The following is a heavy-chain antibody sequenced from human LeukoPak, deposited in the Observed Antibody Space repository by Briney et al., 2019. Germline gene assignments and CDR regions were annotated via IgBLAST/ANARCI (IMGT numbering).Heavy chain of an antibody. V-gene: IGHV3-30*03. D-gene: IGHD2-15*01. CDR3: ARDQAWSRVVAGTPLFDY. CDR2: ISYDGSNK. CDR1: GFTFSSYG. Sequence: PGRSLRLSCAASGFTFSSYGMHWVRQAPGKGLEWVAVISYDGSNKYYADSVKGRFTISRDNSKNTLYLQMNSLRAEDTAVYYCARDQAWSRVVAGTPLFDYWGQGTLVTVSS. J-gene: IGHJ4*02.